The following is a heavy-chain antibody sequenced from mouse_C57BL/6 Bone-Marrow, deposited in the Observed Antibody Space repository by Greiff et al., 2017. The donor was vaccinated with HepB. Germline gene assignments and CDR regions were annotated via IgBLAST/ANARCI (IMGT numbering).Heavy chain of an antibody. Sequence: QFQLQQPGAELVRPGSSVKLSCKASGYTFTSYWMHWVKQRPIQGLEWIGNIDPSDSETHYNQKFKDKATLTVDKSSSTAYMQLSSLTSVDSAVYYCARKTYYGSSHYAMDYWGQGTSVTVSS. D-gene: IGHD1-1*01. CDR2: IDPSDSET. CDR3: ARKTYYGSSHYAMDY. V-gene: IGHV1-52*01. J-gene: IGHJ4*01. CDR1: GYTFTSYW.